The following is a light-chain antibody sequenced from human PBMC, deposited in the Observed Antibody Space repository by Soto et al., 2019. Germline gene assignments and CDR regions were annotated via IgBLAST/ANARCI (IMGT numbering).Light chain of an antibody. J-gene: IGLJ2*01. CDR3: CSYAGSSTV. CDR2: EVS. CDR1: SSDVGSYNL. Sequence: QSALTQPASVSGSPGQSITISCTGTSSDVGSYNLVSWYQQHPGKAPKLMIYEVSKRPSGVSNRFSASKSGNTASLTISGLQAEDEADYYCCSYAGSSTVFGGGTKVTVL. V-gene: IGLV2-23*02.